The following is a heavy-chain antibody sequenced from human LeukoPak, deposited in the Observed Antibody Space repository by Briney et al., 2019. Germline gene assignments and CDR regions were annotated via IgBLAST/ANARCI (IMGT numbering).Heavy chain of an antibody. CDR3: AKDTFDV. V-gene: IGHV1-69*04. CDR1: GGTFSSYA. CDR2: FIPIAETT. J-gene: IGHJ3*01. Sequence: ASVKVSCKASGGTFSSYAIVWVRQAPGQGLEWVGRFIPIAETTYYAQKFQGRATITADTSTSTAYLELSSLRSEDTAVYYCAKDTFDVWGQGTLVTVSS.